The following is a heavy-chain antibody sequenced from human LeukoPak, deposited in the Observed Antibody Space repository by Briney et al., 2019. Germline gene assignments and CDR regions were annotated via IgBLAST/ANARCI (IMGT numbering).Heavy chain of an antibody. J-gene: IGHJ5*02. CDR3: ARAPSGSYSRFDP. CDR2: ISSSGSAV. CDR1: GFTFSSYS. Sequence: PGGSLRLSCAASGFTFSSYSMNWVRQAPGKGLEWVSYISSSGSAVDYADSVKGRFTISRDNAKNLLYLQMNSLRAEDTAVYYCARAPSGSYSRFDPWGQGTLVAVSS. V-gene: IGHV3-48*01. D-gene: IGHD1-26*01.